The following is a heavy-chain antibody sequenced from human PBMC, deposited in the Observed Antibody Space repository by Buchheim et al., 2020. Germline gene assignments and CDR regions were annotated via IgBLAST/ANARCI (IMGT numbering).Heavy chain of an antibody. Sequence: EVQLLESGGGLVQPGGSLRLSCAASGFTFSSYAISWVRQAPGKGLEWVSAISGSGGSTYYADSVKGRFTISRDNSKKTLYLQMNSLRAEDTAVYYCAKDRGLSSGWNSIDGTLDYWGQGTL. D-gene: IGHD6-19*01. J-gene: IGHJ4*02. CDR1: GFTFSSYA. CDR2: ISGSGGST. V-gene: IGHV3-23*01. CDR3: AKDRGLSSGWNSIDGTLDY.